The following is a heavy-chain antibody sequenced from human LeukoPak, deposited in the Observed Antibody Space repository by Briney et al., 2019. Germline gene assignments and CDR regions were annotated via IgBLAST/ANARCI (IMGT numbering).Heavy chain of an antibody. CDR2: IKRKTDGGET. J-gene: IGHJ4*02. D-gene: IGHD4-17*01. CDR3: TTATVPPS. V-gene: IGHV3-15*01. CDR1: GFTFSNAW. Sequence: GGSLRLSCAASGFTFSNAWMNWVRQAPDKGLEWVGRIKRKTDGGETEYAAPVKGRFTISRDDSKNTVYLQMNTLTTEDSAVYYCTTATVPPSWGQGTLVTVSS.